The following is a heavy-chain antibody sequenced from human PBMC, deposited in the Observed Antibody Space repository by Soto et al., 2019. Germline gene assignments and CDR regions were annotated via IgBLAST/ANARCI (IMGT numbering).Heavy chain of an antibody. CDR1: GFTFSSYG. CDR3: ARDQVPAAILYYFDY. V-gene: IGHV3-30*03. J-gene: IGHJ4*02. CDR2: ISDHGINK. Sequence: GGSLRLSCAASGFTFSSYGVHWVRQAAGKGLGWVAVISDHGINKDYADSVKGRFTISRDNSKNTLYLQMNSLRAEDTAVYYCARDQVPAAILYYFDYWGQGTLVTVSS. D-gene: IGHD2-2*01.